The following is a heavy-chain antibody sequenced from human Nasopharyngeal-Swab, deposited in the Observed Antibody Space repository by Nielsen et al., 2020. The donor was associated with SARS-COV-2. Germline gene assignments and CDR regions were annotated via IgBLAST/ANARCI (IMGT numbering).Heavy chain of an antibody. CDR3: ARGPSVPYSSTTHYYYYGMDV. D-gene: IGHD6-13*01. CDR2: MNPNSGNT. CDR1: GYTFTSYD. J-gene: IGHJ6*02. Sequence: ASVKVSCKASGYTFTSYDINWVRQAIGQGLEWMGWMNPNSGNTGYAQKFQGRVTMTRNTSISTAYMELSSLRSEDTAVYYCARGPSVPYSSTTHYYYYGMDVWGQGTTVTVPS. V-gene: IGHV1-8*01.